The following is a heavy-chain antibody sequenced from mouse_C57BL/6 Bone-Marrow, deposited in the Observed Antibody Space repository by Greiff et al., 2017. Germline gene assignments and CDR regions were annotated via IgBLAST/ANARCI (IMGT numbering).Heavy chain of an antibody. CDR1: GFNIKDDY. V-gene: IGHV14-4*01. CDR3: TSPVGYWDY. Sequence: EVQLQESGAELVRPGASVKLSCTASGFNIKDDYMPWVKQRPEQGLEWIGWIGAENGDTEYAAKFQGKATITADTSSNTAYLQLSSLTSEDTAVDYCTSPVGYWDYWGQGTTLTVSS. J-gene: IGHJ2*01. D-gene: IGHD1-1*02. CDR2: IGAENGDT.